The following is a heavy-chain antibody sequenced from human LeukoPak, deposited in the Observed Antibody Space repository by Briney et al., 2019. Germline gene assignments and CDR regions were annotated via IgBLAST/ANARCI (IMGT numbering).Heavy chain of an antibody. J-gene: IGHJ4*02. CDR1: GGSFSGYY. Sequence: NPSETLSLTCAVYGGSFSGYYWSWIRQPPGKGLEWIGEINHSGSTNYNPSLKSRVTISVDTSKNQFSLKLSSVTAADTAVYYCARTTREYCSSTSCYYLDYWGQGTLVTVSS. V-gene: IGHV4-34*01. CDR3: ARTTREYCSSTSCYYLDY. CDR2: INHSGST. D-gene: IGHD2-2*01.